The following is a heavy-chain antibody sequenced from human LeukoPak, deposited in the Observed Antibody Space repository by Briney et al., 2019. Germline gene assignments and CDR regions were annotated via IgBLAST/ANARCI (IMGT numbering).Heavy chain of an antibody. CDR3: ARGSRLYYFDY. CDR2: IYYSGST. Sequence: NSSETLSLTCTVSGGSISSYYWSWIRQPPGKGLEWIGYIYYSGSTYYNPSLKSRVTISVDTSKNQFSLKLSSVTAADTAVYYCARGSRLYYFDYWGQGTLVTVSS. J-gene: IGHJ4*02. CDR1: GGSISSYY. V-gene: IGHV4-59*12.